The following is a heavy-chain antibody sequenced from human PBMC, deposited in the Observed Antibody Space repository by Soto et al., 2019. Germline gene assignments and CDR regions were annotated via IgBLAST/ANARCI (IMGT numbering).Heavy chain of an antibody. D-gene: IGHD1-26*01. Sequence: QVQLVESRGGVVQPGRSLRLSCAASGFTFSSYGMHWVRQAPGKGLEWVAVIWYDGSNKYYADSVKGRFTISRDNSKNALYVQMNSLRAEDTAVYHCARGGWREPGGGFDYWGQGTLVTVSS. CDR3: ARGGWREPGGGFDY. CDR1: GFTFSSYG. V-gene: IGHV3-33*01. CDR2: IWYDGSNK. J-gene: IGHJ4*02.